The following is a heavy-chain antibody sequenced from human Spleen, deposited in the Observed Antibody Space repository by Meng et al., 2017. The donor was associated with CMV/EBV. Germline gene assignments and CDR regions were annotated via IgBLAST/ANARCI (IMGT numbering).Heavy chain of an antibody. J-gene: IGHJ5*02. CDR1: GGSISRADSS. Sequence: CAVSGGSISRADSSWSWLRQPPGKGLEWIGYIFYSGSTYYNPSLKSRLTISLDTSKNQFSLKLTSVTAADTAVYYCARVGGYYWFDPWGQGTLVTVSS. V-gene: IGHV4-30-4*01. CDR3: ARVGGYYWFDP. CDR2: IFYSGST. D-gene: IGHD1-26*01.